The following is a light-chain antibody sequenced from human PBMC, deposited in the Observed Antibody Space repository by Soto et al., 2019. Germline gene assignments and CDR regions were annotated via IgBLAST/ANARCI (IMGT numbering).Light chain of an antibody. CDR1: SSDIGTYNL. Sequence: QSALTQPASVSGSPGQSITISCTGTSSDIGTYNLVSWYLQHPGKAPQLLVYEGSRRPSGFSDRFSGSKSGTTASLTISGLQAEDEGDYYCCSYAGRDTLVFGGGTKVTVL. V-gene: IGLV2-23*03. J-gene: IGLJ3*02. CDR2: EGS. CDR3: CSYAGRDTLV.